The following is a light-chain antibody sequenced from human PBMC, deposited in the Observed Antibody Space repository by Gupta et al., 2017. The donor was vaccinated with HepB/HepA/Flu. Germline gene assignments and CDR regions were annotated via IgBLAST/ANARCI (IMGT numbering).Light chain of an antibody. V-gene: IGKV1-39*01. Sequence: DIQMTQSPSSLSASVGDRVTITCRASQSISSYLNWYQQKPGKAPKLLIYAASSLQSGVPSRFSGSGSGTDFTLTISSRQPEDFATYYCQQSDSTPPITFGQWTRLEIK. CDR2: AAS. CDR3: QQSDSTPPIT. J-gene: IGKJ5*01. CDR1: QSISSY.